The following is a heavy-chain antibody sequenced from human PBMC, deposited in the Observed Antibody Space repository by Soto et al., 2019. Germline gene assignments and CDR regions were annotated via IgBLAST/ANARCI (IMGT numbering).Heavy chain of an antibody. CDR2: ISGSGGST. CDR1: GFTFRSYA. J-gene: IGHJ4*02. V-gene: IGHV3-23*01. CDR3: AKDFRGNVAALLDY. D-gene: IGHD6-25*01. Sequence: EVQLLESGGGLVQPGGSLRLSCAASGFTFRSYAMSWVRQAPGKGLEWVSAISGSGGSTYYADSVKGRFTISRDNSKNTLYLQMNSLRAEDTAVYYCAKDFRGNVAALLDYWGQGTLVTVSS.